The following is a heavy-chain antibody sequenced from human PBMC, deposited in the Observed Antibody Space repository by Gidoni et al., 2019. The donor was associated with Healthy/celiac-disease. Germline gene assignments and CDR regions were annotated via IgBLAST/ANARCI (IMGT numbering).Heavy chain of an antibody. Sequence: EVQLVESGGGLVQPGGSLRLSCAASGFTFSSYAMSWVRQAPGKGLEWVAAIRGSGGSTSSADSVKGRFTISRDNSKNTLYLQMNSLRAEDTAVYYCAGGVRLLWFGHMDVWGKGTTVTVSS. CDR2: IRGSGGST. D-gene: IGHD3-10*01. V-gene: IGHV3-23*04. CDR3: AGGVRLLWFGHMDV. J-gene: IGHJ6*03. CDR1: GFTFSSYA.